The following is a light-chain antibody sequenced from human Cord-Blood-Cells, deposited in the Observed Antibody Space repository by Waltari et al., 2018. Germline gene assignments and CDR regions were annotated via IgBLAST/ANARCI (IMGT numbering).Light chain of an antibody. J-gene: IGKJ1*01. V-gene: IGKV1-5*03. Sequence: DIQMTQSPSTLSASVGDRVTSTCRASQSSSSWLACYQQKPGKAPKLLIYKASSLESGVLSRFSSSGSETEFTLTISSLQRDDVATYYCQQYNSYSTFGQGTKVEIK. CDR2: KAS. CDR1: QSSSSW. CDR3: QQYNSYST.